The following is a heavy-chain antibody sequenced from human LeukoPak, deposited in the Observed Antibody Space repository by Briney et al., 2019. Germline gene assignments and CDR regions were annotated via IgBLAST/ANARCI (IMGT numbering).Heavy chain of an antibody. D-gene: IGHD6-19*01. Sequence: PGGSLRLSCAASGFSFSSYTMNWVRQAPGKGLEWVSSISSRSTYIYYADSLKGRFTISRDNAKNSLYLQMNSLRAEDTAVYFCARVGLPAYSNGGLENWGQGTLVTVSS. CDR1: GFSFSSYT. J-gene: IGHJ4*02. CDR2: ISSRSTYI. V-gene: IGHV3-21*01. CDR3: ARVGLPAYSNGGLEN.